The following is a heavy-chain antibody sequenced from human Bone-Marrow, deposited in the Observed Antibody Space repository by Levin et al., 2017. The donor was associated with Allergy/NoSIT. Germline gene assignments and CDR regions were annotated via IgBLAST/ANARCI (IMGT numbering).Heavy chain of an antibody. J-gene: IGHJ5*02. V-gene: IGHV3-23*01. CDR3: AKGGPYRGWFDP. D-gene: IGHD3-10*01. CDR2: ITGGGSDT. CDR1: GSPFRMSA. Sequence: LSLPCVDSGSPFRMSAMTWVRQAPGKGLEWVSSITGGGSDTYYADSVKGRFIISRDNSKNTLYLQMDSLRAEDTALYYCAKGGPYRGWFDPWGQGTLVTVSS.